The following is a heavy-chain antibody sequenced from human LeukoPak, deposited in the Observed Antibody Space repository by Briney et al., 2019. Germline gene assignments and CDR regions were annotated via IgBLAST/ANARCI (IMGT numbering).Heavy chain of an antibody. CDR3: ARGNVLLWFGFDY. V-gene: IGHV3-23*01. Sequence: GGSLRLSCAASGFTFSSYSMNWVRQAPGKGLEWVSSISGSGGSTYYADSVKGRFTISRDNSKNTLYLQMNSLRAEDTAVYYCARGNVLLWFGFDYWGQGTLVTVSS. CDR1: GFTFSSYS. CDR2: ISGSGGST. J-gene: IGHJ4*02. D-gene: IGHD3-10*01.